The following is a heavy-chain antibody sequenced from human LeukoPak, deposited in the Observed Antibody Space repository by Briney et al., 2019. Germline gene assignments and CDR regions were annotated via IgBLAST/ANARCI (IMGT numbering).Heavy chain of an antibody. Sequence: GGSLRLSCVGSGFTFSAYAMSWVRRAPGKGLEWVSDIRGSGTRTDYADSVKGRFTISRDNSKHTLYLQMNSLRAEDTAIYYCAKPSRANSGYDSPFDYWGQGTLVTVSS. D-gene: IGHD5-12*01. CDR1: GFTFSAYA. CDR2: IRGSGTRT. J-gene: IGHJ4*02. CDR3: AKPSRANSGYDSPFDY. V-gene: IGHV3-23*01.